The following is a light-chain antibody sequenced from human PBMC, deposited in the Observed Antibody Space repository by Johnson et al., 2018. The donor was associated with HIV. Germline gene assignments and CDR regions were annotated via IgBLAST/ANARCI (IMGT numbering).Light chain of an antibody. V-gene: IGLV1-51*01. CDR3: GTWDSSLSAGGV. J-gene: IGLJ1*01. CDR1: SSNIGNSY. CDR2: DNN. Sequence: QSVLTQPPSVSAAPGQKVTISCSGSSSNIGNSYVSWYQQLPGTAPKLLIYDNNKRPSEIPDRFSGSKSGTSATLGITGLQTGDETDYYCGTWDSSLSAGGVFGTGTTVTVL.